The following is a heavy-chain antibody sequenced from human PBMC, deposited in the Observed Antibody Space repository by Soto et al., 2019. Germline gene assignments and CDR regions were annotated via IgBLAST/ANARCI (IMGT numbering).Heavy chain of an antibody. CDR2: IIYSGAT. CDR1: GGAISSNNYF. CDR3: VRGGGFYGGLFDY. V-gene: IGHV4-39*01. D-gene: IGHD4-17*01. Sequence: QLQLRESGPGLLRPSETLSLTCNVSGGAISSNNYFWGWVRQPPGKTLEWIGHIIYSGATHYNESLKSRVTISVDTSKNQFSLRLNSLTPADTAVYYCVRGGGFYGGLFDYWGQGTLVAVSS. J-gene: IGHJ4*02.